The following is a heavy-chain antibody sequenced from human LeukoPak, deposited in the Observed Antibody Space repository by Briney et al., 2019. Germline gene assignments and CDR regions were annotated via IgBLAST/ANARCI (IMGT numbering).Heavy chain of an antibody. Sequence: SETLSLTCTVSGGSISSGSYYWGWIRQPPGKGLEWIGSIYYSGSTYYNPSLKSRVTISVDTSKNQFSLKLSSVTAADTAVYYCARGFAYCGGDCYTPLDYWGQGTLVTVSS. V-gene: IGHV4-39*07. CDR3: ARGFAYCGGDCYTPLDY. D-gene: IGHD2-21*02. CDR1: GGSISSGSYY. J-gene: IGHJ4*02. CDR2: IYYSGST.